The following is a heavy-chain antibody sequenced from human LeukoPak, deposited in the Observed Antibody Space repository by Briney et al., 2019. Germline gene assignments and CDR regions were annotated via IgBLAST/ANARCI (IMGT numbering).Heavy chain of an antibody. CDR2: IHTSGDT. J-gene: IGHJ5*02. CDR1: GLTGSHNY. V-gene: IGHV3-53*01. CDR3: IVFGDSNH. D-gene: IGHD4-17*01. Sequence: GGSLRLSCAASGLTGSHNYVSWVRQAPGKGLEWVSAIHTSGDTCYADSVKGRFTISRDTSKNTLYLQINSLRVKDTAVYYCIVFGDSNHWGQGTLVTVSS.